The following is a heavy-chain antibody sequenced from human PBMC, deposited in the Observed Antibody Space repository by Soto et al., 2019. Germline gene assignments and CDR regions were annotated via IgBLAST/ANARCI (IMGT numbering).Heavy chain of an antibody. CDR3: ARLSGSSSWYGDYYYGMDV. D-gene: IGHD6-13*01. Sequence: LGESLKISCKGSGYSFTSYWIGWVRQMPGKGLEWMGIIYPGDSDTRYSPSFQGQVTISADKSISTAYLQWSSLKASDTAMYYCARLSGSSSWYGDYYYGMDVWGQGTTVTV. V-gene: IGHV5-51*01. CDR2: IYPGDSDT. J-gene: IGHJ6*02. CDR1: GYSFTSYW.